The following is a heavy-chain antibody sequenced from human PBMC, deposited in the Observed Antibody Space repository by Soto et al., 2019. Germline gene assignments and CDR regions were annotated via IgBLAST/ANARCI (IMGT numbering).Heavy chain of an antibody. V-gene: IGHV4-4*02. J-gene: IGHJ4*02. CDR2: THPDGRT. CDR1: GDSITSNNW. D-gene: IGHD2-2*01. CDR3: ALVRADCCSASCDLED. Sequence: QVQLQVSGAGLVKPSETLSLTCTVSGDSITSNNWWQWVRQPPGEGLEWIGETHPDGRTTYNPSLKSRATISVNNSKYQFSLKLTSVTSADTAVNFCALVRADCCSASCDLEDWGRVTMVTVS.